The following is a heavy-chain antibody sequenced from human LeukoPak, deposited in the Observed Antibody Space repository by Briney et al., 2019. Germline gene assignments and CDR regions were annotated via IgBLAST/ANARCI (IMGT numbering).Heavy chain of an antibody. V-gene: IGHV1-8*01. CDR1: GYPFTSYD. Sequence: ASVKVSCKASGYPFTSYDINWVRQATGQGLEWMGWMSSNNGNTGYAQKFQGRVTMTRDTSISTACMELSSLRSEDTAVYYCARSPPNWGMVGYWGQGTLVTVSP. CDR3: ARSPPNWGMVGY. CDR2: MSSNNGNT. J-gene: IGHJ4*02. D-gene: IGHD7-27*01.